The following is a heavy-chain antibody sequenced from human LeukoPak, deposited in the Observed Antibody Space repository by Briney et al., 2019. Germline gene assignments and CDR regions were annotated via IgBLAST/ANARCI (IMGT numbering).Heavy chain of an antibody. CDR2: ISGSGAKT. Sequence: GGSLRLSCTASGFTFSSYAMTWVRQAPGKRLEWVSSISGSGAKTYYADSVKDRITISRDNSKNTLYLQMDSLRAGDTALYYCAKDRQYAVVTAIRFGSCGQGTLVTVSS. CDR3: AKDRQYAVVTAIRFGS. J-gene: IGHJ4*02. D-gene: IGHD2-21*02. V-gene: IGHV3-23*01. CDR1: GFTFSSYA.